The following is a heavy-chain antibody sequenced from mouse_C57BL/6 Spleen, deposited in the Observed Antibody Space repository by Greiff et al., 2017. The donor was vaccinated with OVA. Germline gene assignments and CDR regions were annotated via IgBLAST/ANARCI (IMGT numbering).Heavy chain of an antibody. J-gene: IGHJ4*01. CDR2: INPSTGGT. CDR1: GYSFTGYY. D-gene: IGHD4-1*02. Sequence: DVQLQESGPELVKPGASVKISCKASGYSFTGYYMNWVKQSPEKSLEWIGEINPSTGGTTYNQKFKAKATLTVDKSSSTAYMQLKSLTSEDSAVYYCAPTGTGYYAMDYWGQGTSVTVSS. V-gene: IGHV1-42*01. CDR3: APTGTGYYAMDY.